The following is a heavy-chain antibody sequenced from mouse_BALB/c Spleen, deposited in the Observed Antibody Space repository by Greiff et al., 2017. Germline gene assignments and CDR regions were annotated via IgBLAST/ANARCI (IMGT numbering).Heavy chain of an antibody. V-gene: IGHV5-6-5*01. Sequence: EVQRVESGGGLVKPGGSLKLSCAASGFTFSSYAMSWVRQTPEKRLEWVASISSGGSTYYPDSVKGRFTISRDNARNILYLQMSSLRSEDTAMYYCARGSLYGYSAYWGQGTLVTVSA. CDR2: ISSGGST. CDR3: ARGSLYGYSAY. D-gene: IGHD1-2*01. J-gene: IGHJ3*01. CDR1: GFTFSSYA.